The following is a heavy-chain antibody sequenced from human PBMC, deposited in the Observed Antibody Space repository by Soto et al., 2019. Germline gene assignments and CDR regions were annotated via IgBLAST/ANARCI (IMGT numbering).Heavy chain of an antibody. D-gene: IGHD2-15*01. V-gene: IGHV3-23*01. CDR3: AKGGGSCCFDC. Sequence: PGGSLRLSCAASGFTFSNYAMSWVRQAPGKGLEWVSAISGSGESTSYGDSVKGRFTVSRDNSKNTLYLQMNSLGVEDTAEYYCAKGGGSCCFDCWGQGTLVTVSS. J-gene: IGHJ4*02. CDR2: ISGSGEST. CDR1: GFTFSNYA.